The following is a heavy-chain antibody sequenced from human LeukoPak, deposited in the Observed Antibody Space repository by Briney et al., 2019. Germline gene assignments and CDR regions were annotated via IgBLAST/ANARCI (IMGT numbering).Heavy chain of an antibody. V-gene: IGHV4-59*01. CDR3: ARAHDYGDYKNWFDP. CDR2: IYNSGST. Sequence: SETLSLTCTVSGGSMSSYYWNWIRQSPGKGLECIGYIYNSGSTKYNPSLKSRVTISEDTSKNQFSLKLRSVTAADTAVYYCARAHDYGDYKNWFDPWGQGTLVTVSS. J-gene: IGHJ5*02. D-gene: IGHD4-17*01. CDR1: GGSMSSYY.